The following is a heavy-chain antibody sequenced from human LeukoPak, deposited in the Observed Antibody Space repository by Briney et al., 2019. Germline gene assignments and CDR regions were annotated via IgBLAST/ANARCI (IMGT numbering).Heavy chain of an antibody. J-gene: IGHJ4*02. D-gene: IGHD5-12*01. V-gene: IGHV3-30-3*01. CDR3: ARGRATTLDY. CDR2: ISYDGSNK. Sequence: GGSLRLSCAASGFTFSSYAMHWVRQAPGKGLEWVAVISYDGSNKYYADSVKGRFTISRDNSKNTLYLQMNNLRAEDTAVYYCARGRATTLDYWGRGTLVTVSS. CDR1: GFTFSSYA.